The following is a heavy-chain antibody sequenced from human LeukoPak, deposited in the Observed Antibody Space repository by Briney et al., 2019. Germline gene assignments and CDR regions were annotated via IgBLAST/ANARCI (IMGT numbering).Heavy chain of an antibody. Sequence: ASVKVSCKASGYIFTDYYMHWVRQAPGQELGWMGRINPNSGGTNYAQKLQGRVTMTTGTSTSTAYMELRSLRSDDTAVYYCARDGPPYSGSYNWFDPWGQGTLVTVSS. CDR3: ARDGPPYSGSYNWFDP. CDR1: GYIFTDYY. J-gene: IGHJ5*02. V-gene: IGHV1/OR15-1*04. D-gene: IGHD1-26*01. CDR2: INPNSGGT.